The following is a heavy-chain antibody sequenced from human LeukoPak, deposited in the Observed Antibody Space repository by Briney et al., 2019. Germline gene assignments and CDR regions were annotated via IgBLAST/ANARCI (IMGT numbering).Heavy chain of an antibody. Sequence: GGSLRLSCAASGFTFSSNGMHWVRQAPGKGLEWVAFIRYGGNDERYAGSVKGRFTISRDNSKNTLYLQMNSLRAEDTAMYYCAKDRSESYFYFDFWGQGTLVSVSS. CDR2: IRYGGNDE. V-gene: IGHV3-30*02. CDR3: AKDRSESYFYFDF. D-gene: IGHD1-26*01. CDR1: GFTFSSNG. J-gene: IGHJ4*02.